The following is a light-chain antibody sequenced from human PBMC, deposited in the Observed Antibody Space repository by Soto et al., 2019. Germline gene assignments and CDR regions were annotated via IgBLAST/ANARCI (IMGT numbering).Light chain of an antibody. CDR3: SSYTSSSTVI. J-gene: IGLJ2*01. CDR2: DVS. V-gene: IGLV2-14*03. CDR1: SSDVGYYNY. Sequence: QSALTQPAFVSGSPGQSITISCTGTSSDVGYYNYVSWYQHHPGKAPKLMIYDVSNRPSGVSNRFSASKSGNTASLTISGLQAEDEADYYCSSYTSSSTVIFGGGTKLTVL.